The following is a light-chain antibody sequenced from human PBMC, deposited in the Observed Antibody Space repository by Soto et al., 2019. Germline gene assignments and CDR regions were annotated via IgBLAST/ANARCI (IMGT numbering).Light chain of an antibody. CDR3: QSYDNNKHVV. V-gene: IGLV6-57*02. Sequence: NFMLTQPHSVSESPGKTVTISCTGSSGSIASSYVQWYQQRPGSAPTSVIYEDNQRPSGVPDRFSGSIDRSSNSASLTISGLKTEDEADYYCQSYDNNKHVVFGGGTQLTVL. CDR1: SGSIASSY. CDR2: EDN. J-gene: IGLJ7*01.